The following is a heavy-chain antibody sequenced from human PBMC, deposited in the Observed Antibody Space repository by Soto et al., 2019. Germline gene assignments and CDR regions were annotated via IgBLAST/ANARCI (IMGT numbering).Heavy chain of an antibody. D-gene: IGHD5-18*01. CDR2: ISAYNGNT. V-gene: IGHV1-18*04. CDR1: GYTFTSYG. CDR3: ARDLPRGYSYGYDAFDI. Sequence: ASVKVSCKASGYTFTSYGISWVRQAPGQGLEWMGWISAYNGNTNYAQKLQGRVTMITDTSMSTAYMELRSLGSDDTAVYYCARDLPRGYSYGYDAFDIWGQGTMVTVSS. J-gene: IGHJ3*02.